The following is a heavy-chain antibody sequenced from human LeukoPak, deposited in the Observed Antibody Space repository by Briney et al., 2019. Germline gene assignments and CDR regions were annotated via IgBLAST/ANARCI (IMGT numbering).Heavy chain of an antibody. J-gene: IGHJ4*02. CDR3: GYCSSTSWPLYYFDY. Sequence: GGSLRLPCTASGFTFGDYAMSWFRQAPGKGLEWVGFIRSKAYGGTTEYAASVKGRFTISRDDSKSIAYLQMNSLKTEDTAVYYCGYCSSTSWPLYYFDYWGQGTLVTVSS. CDR2: IRSKAYGGTT. CDR1: GFTFGDYA. D-gene: IGHD2-2*01. V-gene: IGHV3-49*03.